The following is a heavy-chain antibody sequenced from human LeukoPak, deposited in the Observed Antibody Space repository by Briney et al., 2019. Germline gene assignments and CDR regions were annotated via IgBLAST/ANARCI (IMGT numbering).Heavy chain of an antibody. CDR2: ISGSGDST. V-gene: IGHV3-23*01. CDR3: AKAAMIVVVITTGIDY. J-gene: IGHJ4*02. CDR1: GFTFSSYA. Sequence: GSLRLSCAASGFTFSSYAMSWVSQAPGKGLEWVSVISGSGDSTYYADSVKGRFTISRDNSKNTLYLQTNSLRAEDTAVYYCAKAAMIVVVITTGIDYWGQGTLVTVSS. D-gene: IGHD3-22*01.